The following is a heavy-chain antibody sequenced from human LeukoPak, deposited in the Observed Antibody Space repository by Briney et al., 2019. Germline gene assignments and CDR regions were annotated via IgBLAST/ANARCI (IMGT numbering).Heavy chain of an antibody. CDR1: GGSISSSSYY. CDR2: IYYSGST. V-gene: IGHV4-39*01. D-gene: IGHD2-15*01. J-gene: IGHJ2*01. Sequence: SSQTLSLTCTVSGGSISSSSYYWGWIRQPPGKGLEWIGSIYYSGSTYYNPSLKSRVTISVDTSKNQFSLKLSSVTAADTAVYYCARVEVPRDINDWYFDLWGRCTLVTVSS. CDR3: ARVEVPRDINDWYFDL.